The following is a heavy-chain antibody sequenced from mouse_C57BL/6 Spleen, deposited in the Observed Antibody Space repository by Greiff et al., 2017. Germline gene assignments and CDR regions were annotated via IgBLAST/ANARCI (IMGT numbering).Heavy chain of an antibody. V-gene: IGHV1-50*01. CDR2: IDPSDSYT. J-gene: IGHJ2*01. CDR3: ARLIYYDYDGVFDD. Sequence: VQLQQSGAELVKPGASVKLSCKASGYTFTSYWMQWVKQRPGQGLEWIGEIDPSDSYTNYNQKFKGKATLTVDTSSSTAYMQLSSLTSEDSAVYYCARLIYYDYDGVFDDWGKGTTLTVSS. CDR1: GYTFTSYW. D-gene: IGHD2-4*01.